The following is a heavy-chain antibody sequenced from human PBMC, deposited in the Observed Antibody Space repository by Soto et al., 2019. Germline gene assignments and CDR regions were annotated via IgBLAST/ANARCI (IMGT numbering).Heavy chain of an antibody. CDR2: IKSKTDGGTT. D-gene: IGHD6-19*01. V-gene: IGHV3-15*01. J-gene: IGHJ4*02. CDR1: GFTLSNAW. Sequence: GGSLRLSCAASGFTLSNAWMSWVRQAPGKGLEWVGRIKSKTDGGTTDYAAPVKGRFTISRDDSKNTLYLQMNSLKTEDTAVYYRTTGSLRDQWLDTFDYWGQGTLVTVSS. CDR3: TTGSLRDQWLDTFDY.